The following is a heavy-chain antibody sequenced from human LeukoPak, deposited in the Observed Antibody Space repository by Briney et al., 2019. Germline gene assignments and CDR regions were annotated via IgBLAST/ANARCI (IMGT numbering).Heavy chain of an antibody. CDR1: GFTFSSYS. CDR2: ISGSGGST. J-gene: IGHJ4*02. CDR3: AKDWVTRPDGLDY. V-gene: IGHV3-23*01. Sequence: PGGSLRLSCAASGFTFSSYSMNWVRQAPGKGLEWVSAISGSGGSTYYADSVKGRFTISRDNSKNTLYLQMNSLRAEDTAVYYCAKDWVTRPDGLDYWGQGTLVTVSS. D-gene: IGHD4-23*01.